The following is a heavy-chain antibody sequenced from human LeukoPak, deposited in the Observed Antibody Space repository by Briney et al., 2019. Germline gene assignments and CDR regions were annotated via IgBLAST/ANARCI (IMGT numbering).Heavy chain of an antibody. Sequence: SVKVSCKASGGTFSSYTISWVRQAPGQGLEWMGRIIPILGIANYAQKFQGRVTITADKSTSTAYMELSSLRSEDTAVYYCAREPLDSGDYVGSTGPDYWGQGTLVTVSS. CDR2: IIPILGIA. J-gene: IGHJ4*02. V-gene: IGHV1-69*04. D-gene: IGHD4-17*01. CDR3: AREPLDSGDYVGSTGPDY. CDR1: GGTFSSYT.